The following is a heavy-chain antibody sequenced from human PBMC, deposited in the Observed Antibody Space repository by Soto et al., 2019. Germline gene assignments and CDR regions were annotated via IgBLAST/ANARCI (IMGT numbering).Heavy chain of an antibody. CDR2: TYYRSKWYI. CDR1: GDSVSSNSAA. D-gene: IGHD6-19*01. V-gene: IGHV6-1*01. Sequence: SQTLSLPCAICGDSVSSNSAAFNLFRQSPSRGLEWLGRTYYRSKWYIDYAVSLKSRITINPDTSKNQFSLQLNSVTPDDTAIYYCTRALSGSGPDSWGQGTLVTVSS. CDR3: TRALSGSGPDS. J-gene: IGHJ4*02.